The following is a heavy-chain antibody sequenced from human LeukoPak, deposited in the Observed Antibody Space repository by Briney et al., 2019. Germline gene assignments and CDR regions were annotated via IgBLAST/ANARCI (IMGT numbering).Heavy chain of an antibody. J-gene: IGHJ4*02. CDR2: ISYDGSKT. V-gene: IGHV3-30*09. CDR1: GFTFSSYA. Sequence: PGGSLRLSCAASGFTFSSYAMHWVRQAPGKGLEWVAVISYDGSKTYYVDSVRGRFAISRDNSKNTLYLHMNSLRAEDTALYYCAKGVVTATHPSAQFDYWGQGTLVTVSS. CDR3: AKGVVTATHPSAQFDY. D-gene: IGHD2-21*02.